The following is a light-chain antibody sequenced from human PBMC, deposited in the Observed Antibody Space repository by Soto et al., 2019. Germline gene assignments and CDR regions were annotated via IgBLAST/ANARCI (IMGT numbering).Light chain of an antibody. CDR3: QQYNNWPPKRA. CDR1: QSISDT. Sequence: EIVMPQSPATLSVSPGGRATLSCRASQSISDTLAWYQQKPGQAPRLLIYGASRRATGFPARFSGSGSGTDFTLTISSLQSEDFAVYYCQQYNNWPPKRAFGQGTKVDVK. J-gene: IGKJ1*01. V-gene: IGKV3-15*01. CDR2: GAS.